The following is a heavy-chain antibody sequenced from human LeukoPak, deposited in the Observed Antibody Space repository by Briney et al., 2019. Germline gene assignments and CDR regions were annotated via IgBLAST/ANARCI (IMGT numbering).Heavy chain of an antibody. V-gene: IGHV1-46*01. CDR2: INPSGGST. Sequence: ASVKVSCKASGYTFTSYYMHWVRQAPGQGLEGMGIINPSGGSTSYAQKFQGRVTMTRDMSTSTVYMELSSLRSEDTAVYYCARDLSSGWFDYWGQGTLVTVSS. D-gene: IGHD6-19*01. CDR1: GYTFTSYY. CDR3: ARDLSSGWFDY. J-gene: IGHJ4*02.